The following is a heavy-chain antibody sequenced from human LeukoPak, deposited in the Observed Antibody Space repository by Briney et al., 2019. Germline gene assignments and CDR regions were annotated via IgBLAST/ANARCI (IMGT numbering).Heavy chain of an antibody. CDR3: ARDIVAAYCSGGSCFPGAFDI. Sequence: GGSLRLSCAASGFTFSSYSMNWVRQAPGKGLEWVSSISSSSSYIYYADSVKGRFTISRDNAKNSLYLQMNSLRAEDTAVYYCARDIVAAYCSGGSCFPGAFDIWGQGTMVTVSS. V-gene: IGHV3-21*01. J-gene: IGHJ3*02. D-gene: IGHD2-15*01. CDR1: GFTFSSYS. CDR2: ISSSSSYI.